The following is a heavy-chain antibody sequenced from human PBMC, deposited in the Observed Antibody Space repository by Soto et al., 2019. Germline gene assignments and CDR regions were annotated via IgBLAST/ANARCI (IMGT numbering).Heavy chain of an antibody. V-gene: IGHV3-30-3*01. CDR2: ISFYLINK. CDR1: GFTFSSYA. D-gene: IGHD3-3*01. CDR3: AKVFRGDWYSYYGMDV. J-gene: IGHJ6*02. Sequence: GGSLRLSCAASGFTFSSYAMHWVRQAPGNGLDFVAVISFYLINKYHAESVKGRFTISRYDSKNTLYLQMNSLRAYYTALYYFAKVFRGDWYSYYGMDVWGQGTSVTVSS.